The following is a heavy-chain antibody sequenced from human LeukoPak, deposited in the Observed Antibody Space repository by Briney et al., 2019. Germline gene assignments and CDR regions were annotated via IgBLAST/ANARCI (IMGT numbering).Heavy chain of an antibody. Sequence: ASVKVSCKASGYTFTGYYMHWVRQAPGQGLEWMGWINPNSGGTNYAQRLQGRVTMTRDTSISTAYMELSRLRSDDTAVYYCARGFNDFWSGYYSYWGQGTLVTVSS. V-gene: IGHV1-2*02. CDR2: INPNSGGT. D-gene: IGHD3-3*01. J-gene: IGHJ4*02. CDR1: GYTFTGYY. CDR3: ARGFNDFWSGYYSY.